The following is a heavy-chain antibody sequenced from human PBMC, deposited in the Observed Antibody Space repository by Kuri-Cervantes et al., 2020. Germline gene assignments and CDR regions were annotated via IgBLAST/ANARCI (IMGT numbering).Heavy chain of an antibody. Sequence: GGSLRLSCAASGFTFSSYGMHWVRQAPGKGLEWVAFIRYDGSNKYYADSVKGRFTISRDNSKNTLYLQMNSLRAEDTAVYYCALKEDYYDSSGRTGGWFDPWGQGTLVTVSS. CDR3: ALKEDYYDSSGRTGGWFDP. CDR2: IRYDGSNK. CDR1: GFTFSSYG. V-gene: IGHV3-30*02. D-gene: IGHD3-22*01. J-gene: IGHJ5*02.